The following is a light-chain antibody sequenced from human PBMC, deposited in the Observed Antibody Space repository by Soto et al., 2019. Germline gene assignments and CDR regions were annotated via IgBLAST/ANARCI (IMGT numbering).Light chain of an antibody. CDR2: GAS. CDR1: QSVSRSY. V-gene: IGKV3-20*01. J-gene: IGKJ1*01. Sequence: EIVFTQSPGTLSFAPGERATLSCRPSQSVSRSYLAWYQQKPGQAPRLLIYGASSRATGLPDRFSGSGSGTDFTLPTSRLEPEDFAAYYCQQYGSSQWTFGQRTKVDIK. CDR3: QQYGSSQWT.